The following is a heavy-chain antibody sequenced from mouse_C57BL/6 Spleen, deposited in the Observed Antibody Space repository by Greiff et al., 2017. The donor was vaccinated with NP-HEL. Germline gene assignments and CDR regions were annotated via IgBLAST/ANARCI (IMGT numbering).Heavy chain of an antibody. CDR2: IYPGSGST. V-gene: IGHV1-55*01. D-gene: IGHD2-2*01. CDR3: AVYYGYDGGWYFDV. CDR1: GYTFTSYW. Sequence: VQLQQPGAELVKPGASVKMSCKASGYTFTSYWITWVKQRPGQGLEWIGDIYPGSGSTNYNEKFKSKATLTVDTSSSTAYMQLSSLTSEDSAVYYCAVYYGYDGGWYFDVWGTGTTVTVSS. J-gene: IGHJ1*03.